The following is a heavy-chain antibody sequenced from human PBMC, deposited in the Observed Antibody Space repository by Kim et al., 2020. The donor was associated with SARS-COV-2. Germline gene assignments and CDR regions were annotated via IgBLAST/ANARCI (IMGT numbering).Heavy chain of an antibody. D-gene: IGHD2-8*01. CDR3: ARDGGYCTNGVCYNDY. CDR2: ISSSSSYI. CDR1: GFTFSSYS. V-gene: IGHV3-21*01. J-gene: IGHJ4*02. Sequence: GGSLRLSCAASGFTFSSYSMNWVRQAPGKGLEWVSSISSSSSYIYYADSVKGRFTISRDNAKNSLYLQMNSLRAEDTAVYYYARDGGYCTNGVCYNDYWGQGTLVTVSS.